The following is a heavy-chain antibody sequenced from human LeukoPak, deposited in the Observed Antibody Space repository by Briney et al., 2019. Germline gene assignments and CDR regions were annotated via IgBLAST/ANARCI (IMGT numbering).Heavy chain of an antibody. CDR3: AGVLAGP. CDR1: GFTASSIH. V-gene: IGHV3-66*01. D-gene: IGHD2-2*01. J-gene: IGHJ5*02. CDR2: IYRGGST. Sequence: GGSLRLSCAASGFTASSIHMTWVRQAPGKGLEWVSVIYRGGSTNYADSVRGRFTISRDNSKNTLDLQMNSLRVEDTAVYYCAGVLAGPWGQGTLVTVSS.